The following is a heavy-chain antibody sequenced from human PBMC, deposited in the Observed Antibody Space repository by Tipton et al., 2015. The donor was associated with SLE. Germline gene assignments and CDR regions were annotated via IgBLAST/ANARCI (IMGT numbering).Heavy chain of an antibody. CDR3: ASLADFGMDV. J-gene: IGHJ6*02. CDR2: VYHSGST. D-gene: IGHD3-3*01. Sequence: TLSLTCTVSGGSISSHYWSWIRQSPEKGLEWIGYVYHSGSTNYNPSLKGRVTISVDKSKKQYFLNLSSVTAADTAVYYCASLADFGMDVWGQGTTVSVSS. V-gene: IGHV4-59*11. CDR1: GGSISSHY.